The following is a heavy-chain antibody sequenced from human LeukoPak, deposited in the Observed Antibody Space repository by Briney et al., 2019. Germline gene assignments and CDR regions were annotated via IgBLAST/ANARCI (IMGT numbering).Heavy chain of an antibody. CDR3: ARGRDHSSSWGDYYYYMDV. CDR2: IIPIFGTA. D-gene: IGHD6-13*01. Sequence: PVASVKVSCKASGGTFSSYAISWVRQAPGQGLEWMGGIIPIFGTANYAQKFQGRVTITTDESTSRAYMELSSLRSEDTAVYYCARGRDHSSSWGDYYYYMDVWGKGTTVTVSS. CDR1: GGTFSSYA. J-gene: IGHJ6*03. V-gene: IGHV1-69*05.